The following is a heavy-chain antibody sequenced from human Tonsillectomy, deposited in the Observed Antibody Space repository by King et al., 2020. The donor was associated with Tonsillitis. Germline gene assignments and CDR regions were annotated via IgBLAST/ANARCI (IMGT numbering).Heavy chain of an antibody. D-gene: IGHD4-17*01. Sequence: DVQLVESGGGLAQPGGSLRLSCAASGFTFSSYAMSWVRQAPGKGLEWVAGMSGGGGTTYYADSVKGRFTISRDNSKNTLYLQMNSLRAEDTAVYYCAKVSSLTTWLCLTPTNYWGQGTLVTVSS. J-gene: IGHJ4*02. CDR1: GFTFSSYA. CDR3: AKVSSLTTWLCLTPTNY. V-gene: IGHV3-23*04. CDR2: MSGGGGTT.